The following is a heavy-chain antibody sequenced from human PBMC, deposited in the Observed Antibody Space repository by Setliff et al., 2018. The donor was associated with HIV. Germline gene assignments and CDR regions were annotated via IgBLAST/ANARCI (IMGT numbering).Heavy chain of an antibody. CDR3: ARSPRIGVAGEFEY. CDR2: IYTSGSV. D-gene: IGHD6-19*01. CDR1: GGSISSYY. J-gene: IGHJ4*02. Sequence: SETLSLTCTVSGGSISSYYWSWIRQPPGKGLEWIGYIYTSGSVNYNPSLNSRVTISVDTSKNQFSLKVNSVTAADTGVYYCARSPRIGVAGEFEYWGQGTLVTVPQ. V-gene: IGHV4-4*09.